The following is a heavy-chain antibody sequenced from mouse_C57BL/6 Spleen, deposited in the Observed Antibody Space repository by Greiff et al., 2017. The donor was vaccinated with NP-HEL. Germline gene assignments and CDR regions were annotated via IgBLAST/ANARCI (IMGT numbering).Heavy chain of an antibody. J-gene: IGHJ2*01. Sequence: VQLQQPGAELVREGTSVKLSCKALGYSGARDGGQLLGEVPGQGLEWIGVIDPSDSYTNYNQKFKGKATLTVDTSSSTAYMQLSSLTSEDSAVYYCAREGTVEYYFDYWGQGTTLTVSS. CDR3: AREGTVEYYFDY. CDR2: IDPSDSYT. CDR1: GYSGARDG. D-gene: IGHD1-1*01. V-gene: IGHV1-59*01.